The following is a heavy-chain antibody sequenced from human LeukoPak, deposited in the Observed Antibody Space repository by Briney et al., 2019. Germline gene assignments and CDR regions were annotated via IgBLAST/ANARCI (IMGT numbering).Heavy chain of an antibody. CDR1: GYTFTSYG. CDR2: ISAYNGNT. Sequence: VASVKVSCKASGYTFTSYGISWVRQAPGQGLEWMGWISAYNGNTNYAQKLQGRVTMTTDTSTSTAYTELRSLRSDDTAVYYCAREFRYYGDLHYWGQGTLVTVSS. V-gene: IGHV1-18*04. D-gene: IGHD4-17*01. CDR3: AREFRYYGDLHY. J-gene: IGHJ4*02.